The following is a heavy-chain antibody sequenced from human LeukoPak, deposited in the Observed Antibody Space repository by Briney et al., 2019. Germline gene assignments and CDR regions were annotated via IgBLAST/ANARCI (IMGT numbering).Heavy chain of an antibody. V-gene: IGHV3-23*01. Sequence: GGSLRLSCAASGFTYSIYAMSWVRDAPGKGLEWVSDLSGSGGGTNYADSVKGRFTISRDNSKNTLYLQMNSLRAEDTAVYYCAKDLYYYDSSGYYYGGIDAFDIWGEGTMVTVSS. J-gene: IGHJ3*02. D-gene: IGHD3-22*01. CDR1: GFTYSIYA. CDR3: AKDLYYYDSSGYYYGGIDAFDI. CDR2: LSGSGGGT.